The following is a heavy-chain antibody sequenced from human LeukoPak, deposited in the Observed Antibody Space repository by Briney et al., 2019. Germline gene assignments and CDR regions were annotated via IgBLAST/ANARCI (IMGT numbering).Heavy chain of an antibody. CDR1: GFTVSSNY. D-gene: IGHD4-17*01. CDR3: AKDSGGDYEGVLDY. J-gene: IGHJ4*02. CDR2: ISWNSGSI. V-gene: IGHV3-9*03. Sequence: GGSLRLSYAASGFTVSSNYMSWVRRAPGKGLEWVSGISWNSGSIGYADSVKGRFTISRDNAKNSLYLQMNSLRAEDMALYYCAKDSGGDYEGVLDYWGQGTLVTVSS.